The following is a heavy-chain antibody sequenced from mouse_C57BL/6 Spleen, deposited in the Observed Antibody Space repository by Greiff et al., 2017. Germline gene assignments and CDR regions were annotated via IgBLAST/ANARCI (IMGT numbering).Heavy chain of an antibody. CDR1: GFTFSSYG. J-gene: IGHJ2*01. Sequence: DVKLVESGGDLVKPGGSLKLSCAASGFTFSSYGMSWVRQTPDKRLEWVATISSGGSYTYYPDSVKGRFTISRDNAKNTLYLQMSSLKSEDTAMYYCARHEKHFDYWGQGTTLTVSS. V-gene: IGHV5-6*02. CDR2: ISSGGSYT. CDR3: ARHEKHFDY.